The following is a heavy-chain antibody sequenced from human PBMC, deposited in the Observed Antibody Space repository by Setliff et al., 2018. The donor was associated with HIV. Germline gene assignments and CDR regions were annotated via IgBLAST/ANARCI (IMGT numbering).Heavy chain of an antibody. J-gene: IGHJ4*02. Sequence: PSETLSLTCNVSGDSISSGRYFWTWIRQSPGKGLEWIGYIYYSGSIYYNPSLKSRVTISVDTSKNQFSLNLSSVTAADTAVYYCARDPPSSGWYRADYWGQGTLVTVSS. V-gene: IGHV4-61*01. D-gene: IGHD6-19*01. CDR3: ARDPPSSGWYRADY. CDR2: IYYSGSI. CDR1: GDSISSGRYF.